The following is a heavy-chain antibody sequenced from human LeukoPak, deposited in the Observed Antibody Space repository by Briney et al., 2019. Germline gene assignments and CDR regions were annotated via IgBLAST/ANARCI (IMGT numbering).Heavy chain of an antibody. D-gene: IGHD6-13*01. V-gene: IGHV3-23*01. Sequence: GGFLRLSCAASGFTFSSYAMSWVRQAPGKGLEWVSAISGSGGSTYYADSVKGRFTISRDNSKNTLYLQMNSLRAEDTAVYYCAKPPVESSSWYQAYFQHWGQGTLVTVSS. J-gene: IGHJ1*01. CDR3: AKPPVESSSWYQAYFQH. CDR1: GFTFSSYA. CDR2: ISGSGGST.